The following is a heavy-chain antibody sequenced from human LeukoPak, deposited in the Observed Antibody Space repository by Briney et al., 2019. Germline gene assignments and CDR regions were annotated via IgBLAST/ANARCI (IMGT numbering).Heavy chain of an antibody. CDR1: GFTFSSYS. D-gene: IGHD3-10*01. J-gene: IGHJ4*02. CDR3: AKDDAWLRFGE. CDR2: ISPSADIK. V-gene: IGHV3-23*01. Sequence: AGGSLRPSCAASGFTFSSYSINWVRQAPGNGLEWVSGISPSADIKYYADSVKGRFTISRDNSKNMLYLEVISLTADDTAVYYCAKDDAWLRFGEWSQGTLVTVSS.